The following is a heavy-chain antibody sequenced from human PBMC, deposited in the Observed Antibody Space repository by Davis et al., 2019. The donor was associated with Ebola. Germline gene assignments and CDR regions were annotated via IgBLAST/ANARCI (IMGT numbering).Heavy chain of an antibody. V-gene: IGHV3-30-3*01. CDR2: ISYDGSNK. CDR3: ARDSSTVRYYYYYMDV. CDR1: GFTFSSYA. D-gene: IGHD4-11*01. J-gene: IGHJ6*03. Sequence: PGGSLRLSCAASGFTFSSYAMHWVRQAPGKGLEWVAVISYDGSNKYYGDSVKGRFTISRDNSKNTLDLQMNSLRAEDTAVYYCARDSSTVRYYYYYMDVWGKGTTVTVSS.